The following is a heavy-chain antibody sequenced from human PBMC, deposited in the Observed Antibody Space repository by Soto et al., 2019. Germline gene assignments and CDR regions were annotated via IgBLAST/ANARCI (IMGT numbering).Heavy chain of an antibody. J-gene: IGHJ6*03. CDR2: IKSKTDGGTT. CDR3: TTGVPHSYYSMDV. V-gene: IGHV3-15*01. Sequence: GGALRLSCAASGFTFSNAWMSWVRQAPGKGLEWVGRIKSKTDGGTTDYAAPVKGRFTISRDDSKNTLYLQMNSLKTEDTAVYYCTTGVPHSYYSMDVWGKGTTVTVSS. CDR1: GFTFSNAW.